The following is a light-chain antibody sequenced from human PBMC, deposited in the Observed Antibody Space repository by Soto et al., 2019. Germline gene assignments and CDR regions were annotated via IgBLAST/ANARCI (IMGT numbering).Light chain of an antibody. CDR3: SSYTSSSTLV. CDR2: EVS. CDR1: SSDVGGYNY. J-gene: IGLJ2*01. V-gene: IGLV2-14*01. Sequence: QSAPTQPPSASGSPGQSVAISCTGTSSDVGGYNYVSWYQQHPGKAPKLMIYEVSNRPSGISNRFSGSKSGNTASLTLSGLQAEDEADYYCSSYTSSSTLVFGGGTKLTVL.